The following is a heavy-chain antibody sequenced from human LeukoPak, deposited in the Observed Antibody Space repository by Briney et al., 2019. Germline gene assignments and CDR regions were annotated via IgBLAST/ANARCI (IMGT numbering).Heavy chain of an antibody. V-gene: IGHV4-34*01. Sequence: SETLSLTCAVYGGSFNGYYWSWIRQPPGKGLEWIGEINHSESTNYNPSLKSRVTISVGTSKNQFSLKLSSVTAADTAVYYCARGSRSSWYSFDYWGQGTLVTVSS. D-gene: IGHD6-13*01. CDR2: INHSEST. J-gene: IGHJ4*02. CDR1: GGSFNGYY. CDR3: ARGSRSSWYSFDY.